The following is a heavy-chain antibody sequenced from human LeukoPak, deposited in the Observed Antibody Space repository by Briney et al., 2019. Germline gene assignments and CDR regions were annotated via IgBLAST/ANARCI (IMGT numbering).Heavy chain of an antibody. J-gene: IGHJ2*01. CDR2: IYYSGIT. V-gene: IGHV4-39*07. Sequence: SETLSLTCTVSGGSISSSNSYWGWIRQPPGKGLEWIGGIYYSGITYYNPSLKSRVTISVDTSRNQFSLKLSSVTAADSAVYYCARAARQGFTMIVVPFFYFDLWGRGTLVTVSS. CDR1: GGSISSSNSY. D-gene: IGHD3-22*01. CDR3: ARAARQGFTMIVVPFFYFDL.